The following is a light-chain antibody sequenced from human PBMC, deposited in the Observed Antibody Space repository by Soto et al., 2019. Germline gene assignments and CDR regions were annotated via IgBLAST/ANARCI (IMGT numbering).Light chain of an antibody. Sequence: DIQMTQSPSTLSASVGDRVTITCRASQSISSWLAWYQQKPGKAPKLLIYKASSLESGVPSRFSGSGSGTEFTLTISSLQPEDFATYYCQRANSFQWTFGQGTKVDIK. V-gene: IGKV1-5*03. CDR2: KAS. CDR1: QSISSW. CDR3: QRANSFQWT. J-gene: IGKJ1*01.